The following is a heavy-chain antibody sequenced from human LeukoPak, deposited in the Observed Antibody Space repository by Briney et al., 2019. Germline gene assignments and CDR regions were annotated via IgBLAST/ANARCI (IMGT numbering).Heavy chain of an antibody. CDR2: ISSSGSTI. V-gene: IGHV3-11*01. D-gene: IGHD3-22*01. J-gene: IGHJ4*02. CDR3: ARAVYYYDSSGSTSFDY. Sequence: PGGSLRLSCAASGFTFSDYYMSWIRQAPGKGLEWVSYISSSGSTIYYADSVKGRFTISRGNAKNSLYLQMNSLRAEDTAVYYCARAVYYYDSSGSTSFDYWGQGTLVTVSS. CDR1: GFTFSDYY.